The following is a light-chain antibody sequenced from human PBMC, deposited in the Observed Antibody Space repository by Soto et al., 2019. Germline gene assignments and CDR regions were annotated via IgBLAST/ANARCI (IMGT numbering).Light chain of an antibody. J-gene: IGLJ1*01. CDR2: EVS. CDR1: TSDVGGYNY. V-gene: IGLV2-14*01. CDR3: SSYTSSTFYV. Sequence: QSVLTQPASVSGSLGQSITISCTGTTSDVGGYNYVSWYHQHPGKAPKLMIYEVSNRPSGVSNRFSGSKSGNTASLTISGLQAEDEADYYCSSYTSSTFYVFGTGTKVTVL.